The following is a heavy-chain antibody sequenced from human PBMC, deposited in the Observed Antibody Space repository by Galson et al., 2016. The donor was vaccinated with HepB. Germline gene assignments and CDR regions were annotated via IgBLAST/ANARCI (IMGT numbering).Heavy chain of an antibody. CDR2: IYYSGRT. CDR1: GGSVSSGSYY. J-gene: IGHJ3*02. D-gene: IGHD5-12*01. CDR3: AGVNRDIEYAFDM. Sequence: SETLSLTCTVSGGSVSSGSYYWTWIRRTLGKGLEWIGYIYYSGRTNYSPSLKSRVTISVDTSKNEFSLKLRSVTAADTAVYYCAGVNRDIEYAFDMWGQGTMVTVSS. V-gene: IGHV4-61*01.